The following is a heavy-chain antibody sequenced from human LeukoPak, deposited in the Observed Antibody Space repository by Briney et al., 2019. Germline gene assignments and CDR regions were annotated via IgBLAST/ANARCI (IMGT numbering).Heavy chain of an antibody. J-gene: IGHJ4*02. CDR2: IWYDGSNK. V-gene: IGHV3-33*01. CDR3: ARDVQTGDSSGYYYGDFDY. CDR1: GFTFSSYG. Sequence: GGSLRLSCAASGFTFSSYGMHWVRQAPGKGLEWVAVIWYDGSNKYYADSVKGRFTISRDNSKNTLYLQMNSLRAEDTAVYYCARDVQTGDSSGYYYGDFDYWGQGTLVTVSS. D-gene: IGHD3-22*01.